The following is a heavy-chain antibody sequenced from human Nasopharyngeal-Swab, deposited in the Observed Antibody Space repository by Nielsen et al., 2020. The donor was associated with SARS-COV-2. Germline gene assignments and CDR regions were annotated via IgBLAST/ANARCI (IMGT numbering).Heavy chain of an antibody. Sequence: ASVKVSCKASGYTFTSYGISWVRQAPGQGLEWMGWISAYNGNTNYAQKLQGRVTMTTDTSTSTAYMELWSLRSDDTAVYYCARDWYERQWLVGNWFDPWGQGTLVTVSS. CDR1: GYTFTSYG. D-gene: IGHD6-19*01. J-gene: IGHJ5*02. V-gene: IGHV1-18*01. CDR3: ARDWYERQWLVGNWFDP. CDR2: ISAYNGNT.